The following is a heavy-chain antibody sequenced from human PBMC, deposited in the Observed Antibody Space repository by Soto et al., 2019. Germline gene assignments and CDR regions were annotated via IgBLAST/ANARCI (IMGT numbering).Heavy chain of an antibody. D-gene: IGHD3-10*01. CDR3: ARGAPNYYGSGSYRRYYGMDV. CDR2: MNPNSGNT. V-gene: IGHV1-8*01. J-gene: IGHJ6*02. CDR1: GYTFTSYD. Sequence: GASVKVSCKASGYTFTSYDINWVRQATGQGLEWMGWMNPNSGNTGYAQKFQGRVTMTRNTSISTAYMELSSLRSEDTAVYYCARGAPNYYGSGSYRRYYGMDVWGQGTTVTVSS.